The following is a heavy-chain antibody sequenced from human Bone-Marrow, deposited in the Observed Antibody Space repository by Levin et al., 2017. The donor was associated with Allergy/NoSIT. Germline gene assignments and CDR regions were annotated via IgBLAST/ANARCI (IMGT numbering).Heavy chain of an antibody. Sequence: GGSLRLSCAASGFTFSSYAMSWVRQAPGKGLEWVSAISGSGGSTYYADSVKGRFTISRDNSKNTLYLQMNSLRAEDTAVYYCAKGALWFGRGYYGMDVWGQGTTVTVSS. V-gene: IGHV3-23*01. D-gene: IGHD3-10*01. CDR2: ISGSGGST. CDR1: GFTFSSYA. CDR3: AKGALWFGRGYYGMDV. J-gene: IGHJ6*02.